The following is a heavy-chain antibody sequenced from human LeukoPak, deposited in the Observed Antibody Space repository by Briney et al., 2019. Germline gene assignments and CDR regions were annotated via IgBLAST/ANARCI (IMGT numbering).Heavy chain of an antibody. V-gene: IGHV3-30*18. CDR3: AKQMAVDYFDY. D-gene: IGHD5-24*01. Sequence: GGSLRLSCAASGFTFSSYWMSWVRQAPGKGLEWVAVISYDGKNEYYTDSVKGRFTISRDNAKNTLYLQMNSLRAEDTAVYYCAKQMAVDYFDYWGQGTLVTVSS. CDR2: ISYDGKNE. J-gene: IGHJ4*02. CDR1: GFTFSSYW.